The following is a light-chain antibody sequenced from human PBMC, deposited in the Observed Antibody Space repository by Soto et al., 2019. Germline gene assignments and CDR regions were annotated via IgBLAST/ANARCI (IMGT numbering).Light chain of an antibody. CDR2: GAF. CDR3: QQYGSAPRT. J-gene: IGKJ1*01. V-gene: IGKV3-20*01. Sequence: EIVLTQSPGTLSLSPGERATLSCRASPSVSSNFVAWYPQKPGQAPRRLISGAFNRATGVPDRFSGGGSGSDFTITISRLEAEDFAVYYGQQYGSAPRTFGQGPKVYIK. CDR1: PSVSSNF.